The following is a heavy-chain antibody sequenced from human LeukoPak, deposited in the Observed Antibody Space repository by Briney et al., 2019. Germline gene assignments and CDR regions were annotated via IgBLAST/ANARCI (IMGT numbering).Heavy chain of an antibody. CDR3: ARDPSIYFYGSGSFADY. CDR1: GYRFTNYG. V-gene: IGHV1-18*01. D-gene: IGHD3-10*01. J-gene: IGHJ4*02. CDR2: ISTYNGNT. Sequence: ASVKVSCKASGYRFTNYGISWVRQAPGQGLEWMGWISTYNGNTNYPQKLQGRVTLTTDTSTSTVYMELRSLRSDDTAVYYCARDPSIYFYGSGSFADYRGQGTLVTDS.